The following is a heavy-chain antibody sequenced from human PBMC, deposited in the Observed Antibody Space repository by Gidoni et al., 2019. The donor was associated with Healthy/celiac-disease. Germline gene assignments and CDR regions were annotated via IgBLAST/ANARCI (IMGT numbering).Heavy chain of an antibody. J-gene: IGHJ2*01. D-gene: IGHD7-27*01. CDR1: GYTFTSYA. V-gene: IGHV1-3*01. CDR2: INAGNGNT. Sequence: QVQLVQSGAEVKKPGASVTVSCKASGYTFTSYAMHWVRQAPGQRLEWMGWINAGNGNTKYSQKFQGRVTITRDTSASTAYMELSSLRSEDTAVYYCARENWGDWYFDLWGRGTLVTVSS. CDR3: ARENWGDWYFDL.